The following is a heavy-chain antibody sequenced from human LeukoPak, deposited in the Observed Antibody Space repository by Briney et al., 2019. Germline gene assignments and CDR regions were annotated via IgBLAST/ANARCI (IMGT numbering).Heavy chain of an antibody. CDR2: VYNSRGT. CDR3: ARHTNGLHFDN. CDR1: GGSISSYY. Sequence: SETQSLTCTVSGGSISSYYWSWIRQPPGKGLEWIGYVYNSRGTNYNPSLKSRVTISVDTSKNQFSLNLSSVTAADTAVYYCARHTNGLHFDNWGQGTLVTVSS. J-gene: IGHJ4*02. D-gene: IGHD2-8*01. V-gene: IGHV4-59*08.